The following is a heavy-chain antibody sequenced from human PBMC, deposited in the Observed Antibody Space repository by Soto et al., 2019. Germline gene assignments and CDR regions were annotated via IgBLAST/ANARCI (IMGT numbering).Heavy chain of an antibody. CDR3: ARHKYYGSGSLAGD. D-gene: IGHD3-10*01. CDR1: GGSISSYY. Sequence: QVQLQESGPGLVKPSETLSLTCTVSGGSISSYYWSWIRQPPGKGLEWIGYIYYSGSTNYNPSLKSRVTRSVDTSKNQFSLKLRSVTAADTAVYYCARHKYYGSGSLAGDWGQGTLVTVS. CDR2: IYYSGST. J-gene: IGHJ4*02. V-gene: IGHV4-59*01.